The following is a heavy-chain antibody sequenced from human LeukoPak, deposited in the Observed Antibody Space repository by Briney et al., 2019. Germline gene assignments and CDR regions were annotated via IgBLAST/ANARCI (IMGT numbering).Heavy chain of an antibody. D-gene: IGHD3-10*01. J-gene: IGHJ4*02. V-gene: IGHV3-23*01. CDR1: GFTFSSYA. CDR3: AKDVLLWFGESHFDY. Sequence: DPGGSLRLSCAASGFTFSSYAMSWVRQAPGKGLEWVSAISGSGGSTYYADSVKGRFTISRDNSKNTLYLQMNSLRAEDTAVYYCAKDVLLWFGESHFDYWGQGTLVTVSS. CDR2: ISGSGGST.